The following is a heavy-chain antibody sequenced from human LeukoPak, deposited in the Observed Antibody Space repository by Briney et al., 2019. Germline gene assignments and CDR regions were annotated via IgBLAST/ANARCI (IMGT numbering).Heavy chain of an antibody. CDR3: ARDRTSLRDAFDI. J-gene: IGHJ3*02. CDR1: GGSISSGDCY. V-gene: IGHV4-30-4*01. Sequence: SQTLSLTCTVSGGSISSGDCYWSWIRQPPGKGLEWIGYIYYSGSTYYNPSLKSRVTISVDTSKNQFSLKLSSVTAADTAVYYCARDRTSLRDAFDIWGQGTMVTVSS. CDR2: IYYSGST.